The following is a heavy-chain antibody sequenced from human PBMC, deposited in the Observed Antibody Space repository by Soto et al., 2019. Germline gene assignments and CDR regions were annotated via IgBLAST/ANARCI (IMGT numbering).Heavy chain of an antibody. Sequence: SLPLSVTCSVSGGSISRGGYYCSKNSQHPGKGLEWIGYIFYSGNTYYTPSLKSRVTISVDTSKNQFSLKLSSVTAADTAVYYCARATYYYDSSGYSDRVLDYWGQGTLVTVSS. CDR3: ARATYYYDSSGYSDRVLDY. D-gene: IGHD3-22*01. CDR2: IFYSGNT. J-gene: IGHJ4*02. CDR1: GGSISRGGYY. V-gene: IGHV4-31*03.